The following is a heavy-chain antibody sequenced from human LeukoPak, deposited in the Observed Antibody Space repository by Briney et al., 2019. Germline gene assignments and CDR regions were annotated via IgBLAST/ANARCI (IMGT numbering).Heavy chain of an antibody. J-gene: IGHJ2*01. Sequence: GASVKVSCKASGGTFSSYAISWVRQAPGQGLEWMGGIIPIFGTANYAQKFQGRVTITTDESTSTAYMGLSSLRSEDTAVYYCARVTLYQPGVWYFDLWGRGTLVTVSS. V-gene: IGHV1-69*05. CDR3: ARVTLYQPGVWYFDL. CDR2: IIPIFGTA. CDR1: GGTFSSYA. D-gene: IGHD2-2*01.